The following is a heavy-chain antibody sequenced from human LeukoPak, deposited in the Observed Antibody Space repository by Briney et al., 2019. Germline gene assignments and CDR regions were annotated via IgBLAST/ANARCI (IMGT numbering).Heavy chain of an antibody. CDR2: ISAYNGNT. D-gene: IGHD2-2*01. CDR3: ARVHFVVVPAAIDYYYYMDV. Sequence: ASVKVSCKASGYTFTSYGISWVRQAPGQGLEWMGWISAYNGNTNYAQKLQGRVTMTTDTSTSTAYMELRSLRSDDTAVYYCARVHFVVVPAAIDYYYYMDVWGKGTTVTVSS. V-gene: IGHV1-18*01. CDR1: GYTFTSYG. J-gene: IGHJ6*03.